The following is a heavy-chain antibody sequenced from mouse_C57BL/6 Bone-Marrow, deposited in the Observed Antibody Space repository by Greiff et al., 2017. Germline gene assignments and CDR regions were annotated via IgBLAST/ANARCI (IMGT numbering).Heavy chain of an antibody. J-gene: IGHJ2*01. CDR1: GYTFTSYG. D-gene: IGHD1-1*01. Sequence: QVQLQQSGAELARPGASVKLSCKASGYTFTSYGISWVKQRTGQGLEWIGEIYPRSGNTYYNEKVKGKATLTADKSSSTAYMELRSLTSEDSAVYFCARSRITTVVATDYWGQGTTLTVSS. V-gene: IGHV1-81*01. CDR3: ARSRITTVVATDY. CDR2: IYPRSGNT.